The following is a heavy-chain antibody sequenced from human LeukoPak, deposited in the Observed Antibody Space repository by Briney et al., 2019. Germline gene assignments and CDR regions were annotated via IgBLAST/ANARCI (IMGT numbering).Heavy chain of an antibody. V-gene: IGHV3-23*01. CDR2: VSGSGDGT. CDR1: GFTFTSYA. D-gene: IGHD3-10*01. CDR3: TAARALGDFLLYNWFDP. Sequence: GGSLRLSCAASGFTFTSYAMGWVRQAPGKGLEWVSSVSGSGDGTYYADSVKGRFTISRDNSKKTLDLHMDSLRAEDTAVYYCTAARALGDFLLYNWFDPWGQGTLVTVSS. J-gene: IGHJ5*02.